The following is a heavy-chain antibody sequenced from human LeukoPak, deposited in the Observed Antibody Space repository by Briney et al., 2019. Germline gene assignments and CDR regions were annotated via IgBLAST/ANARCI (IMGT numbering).Heavy chain of an antibody. CDR1: GGSIRSSSYY. J-gene: IGHJ6*02. D-gene: IGHD6-6*01. CDR3: AREQGSSSSPTYFYYGMDV. V-gene: IGHV4-39*07. CDR2: IYYSGST. Sequence: MPSETLSLTCTVSGGSIRSSSYYWGWIRQPPGKGLEWIGSIYYSGSTYYNPSLKSRVTISVDMSKNQFSLKLSSVTAADTAVYYCAREQGSSSSPTYFYYGMDVWGQGTTVTVSS.